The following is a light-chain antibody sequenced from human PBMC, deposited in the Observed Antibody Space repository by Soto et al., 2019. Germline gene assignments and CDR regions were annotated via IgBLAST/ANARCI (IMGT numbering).Light chain of an antibody. Sequence: EIVMTQSPATLSVSPGERATLSCRASQSVNSYLAWYQQKPGQAPRLLIYGASTGATGVPARFSGSGSGTEFTLAISSLQSEDFAVYFCQQYNDWPWTFGQGTKVEIK. CDR3: QQYNDWPWT. J-gene: IGKJ1*01. V-gene: IGKV3-15*01. CDR1: QSVNSY. CDR2: GAS.